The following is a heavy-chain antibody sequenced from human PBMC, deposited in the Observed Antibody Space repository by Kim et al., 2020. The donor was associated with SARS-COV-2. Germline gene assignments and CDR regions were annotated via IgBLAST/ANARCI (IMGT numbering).Heavy chain of an antibody. V-gene: IGHV4-4*02. Sequence: SETLSLTCTVSGGSISSTNWWSWVRQPPTKGLEWIGEVSESGSTNYHPSLERRLTMSIDKSKNQFTLKLNSVTAADTAVYYCARTVWVRVPPNSFYYGLDVWGQGTTVTVS. CDR3: ARTVWVRVPPNSFYYGLDV. CDR1: GGSISSTNW. J-gene: IGHJ6*02. CDR2: VSESGST. D-gene: IGHD3-10*01.